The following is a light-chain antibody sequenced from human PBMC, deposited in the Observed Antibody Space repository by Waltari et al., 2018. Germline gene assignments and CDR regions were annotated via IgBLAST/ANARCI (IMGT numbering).Light chain of an antibody. CDR1: SSDVGSYNF. CDR3: SSFAGSDNLGV. V-gene: IGLV2-8*01. CDR2: DVT. J-gene: IGLJ3*02. Sequence: QSALTQPPSASGPPGQSVTLSSTGTSSDVGSYNFVPWYQKHPGKAPKLIIYDVTERPSGVPNRFSGSKSGNTASLTVSGLQADDEADYYCSSFAGSDNLGVFGGGTKLTVL.